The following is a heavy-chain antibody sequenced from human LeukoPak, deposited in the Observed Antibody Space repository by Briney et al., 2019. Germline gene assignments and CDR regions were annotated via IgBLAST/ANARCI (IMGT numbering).Heavy chain of an antibody. J-gene: IGHJ3*02. CDR3: ATESYSGSYLYAFDI. CDR2: INPNNGGT. Sequence: ASVKVSCKASGYTFTGYYMHWVRQAPGQGLEWMGWINPNNGGTNYAQKFQGRVTMTRDTSISTAYMELSRLRSDDTAVYYCATESYSGSYLYAFDIWGQGTMVTVSS. D-gene: IGHD1-26*01. CDR1: GYTFTGYY. V-gene: IGHV1-2*02.